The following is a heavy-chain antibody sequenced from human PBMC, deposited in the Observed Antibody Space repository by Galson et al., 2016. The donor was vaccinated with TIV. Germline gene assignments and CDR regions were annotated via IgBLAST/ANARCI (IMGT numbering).Heavy chain of an antibody. CDR2: IYYTGST. CDR1: GGSINSDLYY. D-gene: IGHD3-22*01. CDR3: ARRTHYDSSGYSDAFDI. Sequence: ETLSLICTVSGGSINSDLYYWAWIRQPPGKGLEWIATIYYTGSTYYNPSLKSRVSISMDTPKNQFSLKLSSVTAADTAVYYCARRTHYDSSGYSDAFDIWGQGTMVPVSS. J-gene: IGHJ3*02. V-gene: IGHV4-39*01.